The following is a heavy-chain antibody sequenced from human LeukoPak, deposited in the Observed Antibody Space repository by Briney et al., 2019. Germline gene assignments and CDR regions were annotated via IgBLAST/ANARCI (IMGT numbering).Heavy chain of an antibody. D-gene: IGHD3-22*01. J-gene: IGHJ4*02. V-gene: IGHV3-23*01. Sequence: GGSLRLSCAASGFTFSSYAMSWVRQAPGKGLEWVSAISGSGGSTYYADSVKGRFTISRDNSKNTLYLQMNSLRAEDTAVYYCAKGDYYDSSGYYYVVGLFDYWGQGTLATVSS. CDR3: AKGDYYDSSGYYYVVGLFDY. CDR2: ISGSGGST. CDR1: GFTFSSYA.